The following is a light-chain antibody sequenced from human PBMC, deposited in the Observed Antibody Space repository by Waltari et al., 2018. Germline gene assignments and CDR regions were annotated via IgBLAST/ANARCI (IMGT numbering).Light chain of an antibody. Sequence: EIVLTQPPCLLSLSPGARATLSCRASQSGSRTLAWDQQRHGQAPRLLIYGASSSATGIPDRFSGGGSGTDFSLTISRLEPEDFAVYYCQHYVRLPATFGQGTKVEIK. V-gene: IGKV3-20*01. J-gene: IGKJ1*01. CDR1: QSGSRT. CDR2: GAS. CDR3: QHYVRLPAT.